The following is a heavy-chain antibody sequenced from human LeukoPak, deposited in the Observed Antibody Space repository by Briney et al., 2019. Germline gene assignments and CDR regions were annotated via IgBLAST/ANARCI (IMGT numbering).Heavy chain of an antibody. V-gene: IGHV3-66*01. D-gene: IGHD4-17*01. CDR3: VKDRAYGYFDY. Sequence: GGSLRLSCAASGFTVSSNSMSWVRQAPGKGLEWVSVIYSGGSTFYADSVKGRFTISRDNSKSTLYLQMNSLRAEDTAVYYCVKDRAYGYFDYWGQGTLVTVSS. J-gene: IGHJ4*02. CDR2: IYSGGST. CDR1: GFTVSSNS.